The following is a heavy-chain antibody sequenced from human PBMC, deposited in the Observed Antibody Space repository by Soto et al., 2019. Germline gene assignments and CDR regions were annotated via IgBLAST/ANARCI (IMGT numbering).Heavy chain of an antibody. CDR1: GYTFTSYG. Sequence: ASVKVSCKASGYTFTSYGISWVRQAPGQGLEWMGWISAYNGNTNYAQKLQGRVTMTTDTSTSTAYMELRSLRSDGTAVYYCARGAVVVPAATTLRGYYYYGMDVWGQGTTVTVS. V-gene: IGHV1-18*04. D-gene: IGHD2-2*01. J-gene: IGHJ6*02. CDR2: ISAYNGNT. CDR3: ARGAVVVPAATTLRGYYYYGMDV.